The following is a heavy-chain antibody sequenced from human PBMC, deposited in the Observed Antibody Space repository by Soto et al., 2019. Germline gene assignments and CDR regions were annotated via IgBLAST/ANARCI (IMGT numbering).Heavy chain of an antibody. CDR1: GCSISSYY. Sequence: SETLSLTCTVSGCSISSYYWSWIRQPPGKGLEWIGYIYYSGSTNYNPSLKSRVTISVDTSKNQFSLKLSSVTAADTAVYYCARSPRYQGPGCYYYYYMDVWGKGTTVTVSS. J-gene: IGHJ6*03. CDR3: ARSPRYQGPGCYYYYYMDV. D-gene: IGHD2-2*01. CDR2: IYYSGST. V-gene: IGHV4-59*08.